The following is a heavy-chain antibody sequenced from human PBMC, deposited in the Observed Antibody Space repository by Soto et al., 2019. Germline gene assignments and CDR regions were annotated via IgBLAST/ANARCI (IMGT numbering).Heavy chain of an antibody. V-gene: IGHV1-46*01. J-gene: IGHJ4*02. D-gene: IGHD2-21*02. Sequence: QVQLVQSGAEVKKPGASVKVSCKPSGYTFTTFYMHWVRQAPGQGLEWMGIINPNNNSTNYAQNFQGRVTMTSDTSTNTVYMELSSLRSEDTAVYYCARGGSSRGGDGNYFDYWGQGTLVAVSS. CDR2: INPNNNST. CDR3: ARGGSSRGGDGNYFDY. CDR1: GYTFTTFY.